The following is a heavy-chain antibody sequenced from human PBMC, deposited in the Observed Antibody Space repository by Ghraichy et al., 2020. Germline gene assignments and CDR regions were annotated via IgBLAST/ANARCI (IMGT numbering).Heavy chain of an antibody. V-gene: IGHV1-69*13. Sequence: SVKVSCKASGGTLNRFSFTWVRQAPGQGLEWMGGIIPIFGTENHAQKLQGRVTITADESTRTVHMELTSLRSEDTAVYYCACMENKIRLGGFDVWGQGTTVTVSS. CDR2: IIPIFGTE. CDR1: GGTLNRFS. J-gene: IGHJ6*02. CDR3: ACMENKIRLGGFDV. D-gene: IGHD2-8*01.